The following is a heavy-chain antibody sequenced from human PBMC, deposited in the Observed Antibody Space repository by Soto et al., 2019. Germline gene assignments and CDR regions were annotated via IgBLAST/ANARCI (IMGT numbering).Heavy chain of an antibody. V-gene: IGHV3-11*06. Sequence: QVQLVESGGALVKPGGSRRLACAASGFTCRDYYLSWILQAPGKGLESLSYISGISTYSTSSDSVSGRFTISWDNAKNSLFLQMNDLTADDTAVYYCARRRSGDYVANWGQGPLVTASS. D-gene: IGHD4-17*01. CDR3: ARRRSGDYVAN. CDR1: GFTCRDYY. CDR2: ISGISTYS. J-gene: IGHJ4*02.